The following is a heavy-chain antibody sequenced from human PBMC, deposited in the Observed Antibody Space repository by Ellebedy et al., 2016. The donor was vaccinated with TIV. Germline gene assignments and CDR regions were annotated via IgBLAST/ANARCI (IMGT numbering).Heavy chain of an antibody. V-gene: IGHV3-23*01. J-gene: IGHJ3*02. D-gene: IGHD4-23*01. CDR2: ISGSGGNT. CDR3: ARDPVGVGPAFDI. Sequence: GESLKISCAASGFTFRNNSMNWVRQAPGKGLEWVSSISGSGGNTYYADSVKGRFTISRDNSKDTLYLQVNSLRAEDTAVYYCARDPVGVGPAFDIWGQGTMVTVSS. CDR1: GFTFRNNS.